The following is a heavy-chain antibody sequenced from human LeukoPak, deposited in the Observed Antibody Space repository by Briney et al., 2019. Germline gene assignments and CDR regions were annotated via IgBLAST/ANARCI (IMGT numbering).Heavy chain of an antibody. CDR3: AKGPHYYDSSGRMDV. V-gene: IGHV3-23*01. CDR1: GFTFGHNA. CDR2: LSGSGGDT. D-gene: IGHD3-22*01. J-gene: IGHJ6*02. Sequence: GGSLRLSCVASGFTFGHNAMAWVRQAPGKRLEWVSALSGSGGDTFYADSVKGRFTISRDNSKNTLYLQMNSLRAEDTAVCYCAKGPHYYDSSGRMDVWGQGTTVTVSS.